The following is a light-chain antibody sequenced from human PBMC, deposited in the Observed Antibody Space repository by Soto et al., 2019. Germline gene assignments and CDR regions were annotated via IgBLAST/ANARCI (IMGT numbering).Light chain of an antibody. CDR3: QQYGSSPRT. V-gene: IGKV3-20*01. Sequence: EIVLTQSPGTLSLSQGERATLSCWASQSVPSSRVAWYQQKPGQAPRLLIYGASSRATGTPDRFSGSGSGTDFTLTISRLEPEDFAVYYCQQYGSSPRTFGQGTKLEI. CDR1: QSVPSSR. J-gene: IGKJ2*01. CDR2: GAS.